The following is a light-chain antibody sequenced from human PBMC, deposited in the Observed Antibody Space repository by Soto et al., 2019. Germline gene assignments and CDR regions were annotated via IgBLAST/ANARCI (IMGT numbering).Light chain of an antibody. CDR2: DVS. V-gene: IGLV2-14*03. CDR1: SSDVGGYNY. J-gene: IGLJ1*01. Sequence: QRVLTQPASVTGAAVQWITITCTGTSSDVGGYNYVSWYQHHPGKAPKLMIYDVSNRPSGVSNRFSGSKSGNTASLIISGLQAEDEADYYCSSYTSSSTLSTYVFGTGTKVTVL. CDR3: SSYTSSSTLSTYV.